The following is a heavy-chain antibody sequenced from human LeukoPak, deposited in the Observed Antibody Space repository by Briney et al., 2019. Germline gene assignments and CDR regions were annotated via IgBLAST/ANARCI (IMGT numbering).Heavy chain of an antibody. J-gene: IGHJ4*02. Sequence: ETLSLTCTVSGGSISSSSYYWGWVRQAPGKGLEYVSAITLDGISTYYANSVKGRFTISRDNSKNTLYLQMGSLRAEDMAVYYCARVAVPGTYDYWGQGTLVTVSS. CDR1: GGSISSSSYY. V-gene: IGHV3-64*01. D-gene: IGHD6-19*01. CDR3: ARVAVPGTYDY. CDR2: ITLDGIST.